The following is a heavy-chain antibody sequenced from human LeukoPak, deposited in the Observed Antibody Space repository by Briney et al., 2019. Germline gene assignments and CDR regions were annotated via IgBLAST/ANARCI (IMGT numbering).Heavy chain of an antibody. J-gene: IGHJ4*02. D-gene: IGHD1-26*01. CDR1: GFTFSSYA. V-gene: IGHV3-23*01. Sequence: GGSLRLSCAASGFTFSSYAMNWVRQAPGKGLEWVSAIRGSGGSTYYADSVKGRFTISRDNSRNTLYLQMNSLRAEDTAVYYCAKDWWEVRGALFDYWGQGTLVTVSS. CDR3: AKDWWEVRGALFDY. CDR2: IRGSGGST.